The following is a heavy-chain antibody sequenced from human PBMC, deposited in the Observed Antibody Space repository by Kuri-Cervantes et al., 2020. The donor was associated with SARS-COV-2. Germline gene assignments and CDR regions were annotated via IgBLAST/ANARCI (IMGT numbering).Heavy chain of an antibody. CDR1: GYTFTSYD. Sequence: ASVKVSCKASGYTFTSYDINWVRQATGQGLEWMGWMSAYNGNTNYAQKFQGRVTMTRDTSTSTVYMELSSLRSEDTAVYYCAREGQTYYDFWSGYYTEYYYYMDVWGKGTTVTVSS. J-gene: IGHJ6*03. CDR2: MSAYNGNT. CDR3: AREGQTYYDFWSGYYTEYYYYMDV. V-gene: IGHV1-8*02. D-gene: IGHD3-3*01.